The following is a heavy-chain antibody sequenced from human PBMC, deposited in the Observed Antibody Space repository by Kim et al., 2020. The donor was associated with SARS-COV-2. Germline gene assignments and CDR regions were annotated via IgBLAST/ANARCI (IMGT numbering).Heavy chain of an antibody. Sequence: GGSLRLSCAASGFTFSSYAMSWVRQAPGKGLEWVSAISGSGGSTYYADSVKGRFTISRDNSKNTLYLQMNSLRAEDTAVYYCATNPVLAGNLYFQHWGQGTLVTVSS. D-gene: IGHD6-19*01. J-gene: IGHJ1*01. CDR1: GFTFSSYA. V-gene: IGHV3-23*01. CDR3: ATNPVLAGNLYFQH. CDR2: ISGSGGST.